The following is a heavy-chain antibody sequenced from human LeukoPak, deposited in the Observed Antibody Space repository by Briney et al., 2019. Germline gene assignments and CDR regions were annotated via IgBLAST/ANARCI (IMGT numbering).Heavy chain of an antibody. Sequence: PGGSLRLSCAASGFTFSSYGMHWVRQAPGKGLEWVAFIRYDGSNKYYADSVKGRFTISRDNSKNTLYLQMNSLRAEDTAVYYCAKEPRGYDALYYYYCMDVWGKGTTVTVSS. CDR2: IRYDGSNK. D-gene: IGHD5-12*01. V-gene: IGHV3-30*02. CDR1: GFTFSSYG. CDR3: AKEPRGYDALYYYYCMDV. J-gene: IGHJ6*03.